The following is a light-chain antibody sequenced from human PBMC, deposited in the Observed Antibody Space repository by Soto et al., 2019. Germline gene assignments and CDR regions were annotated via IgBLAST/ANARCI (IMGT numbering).Light chain of an antibody. CDR1: SSDVGNYDY. V-gene: IGLV2-14*03. CDR2: AVS. CDR3: TSYTPSSTYV. J-gene: IGLJ1*01. Sequence: QSALTQPASVSGSPGQSITISCTGTSSDVGNYDYVPWYQQYPGKAPKLMIYAVSRRPSGVSNRFSGSKSGNTASLTISGLQAEDEADYYCTSYTPSSTYVFGTGTKVTVL.